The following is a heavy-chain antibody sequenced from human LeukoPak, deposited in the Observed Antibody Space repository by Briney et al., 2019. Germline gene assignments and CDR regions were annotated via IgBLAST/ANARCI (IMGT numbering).Heavy chain of an antibody. CDR1: GFTFSNYA. CDR2: ISLSGGYT. J-gene: IGHJ5*02. CDR3: AKDIRDSGNYGWFVP. D-gene: IGHD1-26*01. Sequence: PGGSLRLSCAASGFTFSNYAMSWVRQAPGKRLEWVSSISLSGGYTYYADSMKGRFTISRDNSKNTLYLQMNSLRAEDTALYYCAKDIRDSGNYGWFVPWGQGTLVTVSS. V-gene: IGHV3-23*01.